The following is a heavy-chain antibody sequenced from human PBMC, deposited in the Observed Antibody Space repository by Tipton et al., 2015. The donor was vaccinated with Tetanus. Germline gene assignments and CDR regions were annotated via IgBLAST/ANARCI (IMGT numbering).Heavy chain of an antibody. Sequence: GLVKPSETLSLTCTVSGASIGSISYYWSWIRQPPGKGLEWIGYTYYSGSTGYNPSLKGRVTISMDRSNTQFSLRLDSLTAADTAVYYCARAAGFLGLTHDFWGRGTLVSVSS. D-gene: IGHD2/OR15-2a*01. CDR3: ARAAGFLGLTHDF. CDR1: GASIGSISYY. J-gene: IGHJ4*02. CDR2: TYYSGST. V-gene: IGHV4-61*05.